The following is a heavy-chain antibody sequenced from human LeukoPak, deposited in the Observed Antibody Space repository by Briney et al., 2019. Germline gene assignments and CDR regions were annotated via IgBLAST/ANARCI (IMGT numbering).Heavy chain of an antibody. J-gene: IGHJ4*02. D-gene: IGHD5-24*01. Sequence: GGSLRLSCAPSGFTFSRYWMIWVRQPPGRGPEWVASIKDDGRQKYYLDSVRGRFTVSRDNAKNSVYLQMDSLRAEDTGLYYCARDASRGFDSWGKGTLVTVSS. CDR2: IKDDGRQK. CDR3: ARDASRGFDS. CDR1: GFTFSRYW. V-gene: IGHV3-7*01.